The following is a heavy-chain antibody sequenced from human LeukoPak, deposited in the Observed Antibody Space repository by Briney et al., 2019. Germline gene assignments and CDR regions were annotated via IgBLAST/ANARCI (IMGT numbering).Heavy chain of an antibody. CDR2: IYPGDSDT. V-gene: IGHV5-51*01. Sequence: GESLKISCKGSGYSFTSYWIGWVRQMPGKGLAWMGIIYPGDSDTRYSPSFQGQVTISADKSISTAYLQWSSLKASDTAMYYCARYCSGGSCYSYERAFDIWGQGTMVTVSS. CDR3: ARYCSGGSCYSYERAFDI. D-gene: IGHD2-15*01. J-gene: IGHJ3*02. CDR1: GYSFTSYW.